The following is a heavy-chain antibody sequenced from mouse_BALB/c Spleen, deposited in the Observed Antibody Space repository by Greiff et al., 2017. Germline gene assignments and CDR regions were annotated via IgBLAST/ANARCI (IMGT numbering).Heavy chain of an antibody. J-gene: IGHJ3*01. D-gene: IGHD2-4*01. CDR2: ISYDGSN. V-gene: IGHV3-6*02. Sequence: EVQLQESGPGLVKPSQSLSLTCSVTGYSITSGYYWTWIRQFPGNKLEWMGYISYDGSNNYNPSLKNRISITRDTSKNQFFLKLNSVTTEDTATYYCAREGDGDYVFAYWGQGTLVTVSA. CDR3: AREGDGDYVFAY. CDR1: GYSITSGYY.